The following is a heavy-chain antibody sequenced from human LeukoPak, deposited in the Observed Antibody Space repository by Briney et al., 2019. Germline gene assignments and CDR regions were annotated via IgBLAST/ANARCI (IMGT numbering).Heavy chain of an antibody. CDR1: GFTVSSNY. V-gene: IGHV3-53*04. CDR3: AKDNYYDSSAYQDY. J-gene: IGHJ4*02. Sequence: GGSLRLSCAASGFTVSSNYMSWVRQAPGKGLEWVSVIYSGGSTYYADSVKGRFTISRHNSKNTLYLQMNSLRAEDTAVYYCAKDNYYDSSAYQDYWGQGTLVTVSS. CDR2: IYSGGST. D-gene: IGHD3-22*01.